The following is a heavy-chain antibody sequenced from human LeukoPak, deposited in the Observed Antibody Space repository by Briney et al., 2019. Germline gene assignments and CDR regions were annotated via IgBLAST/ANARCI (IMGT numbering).Heavy chain of an antibody. V-gene: IGHV1-8*01. Sequence: ASVKVSCKASGYTFTSYDINWVRQATGQGLAWMGWMNPNSGNTGYAQKFQGRVTMTRNTSISTAYMELSSLRPEDTAVYYCARRSQAGGTGIGYWGQGTLVTVSS. D-gene: IGHD6-19*01. CDR2: MNPNSGNT. CDR3: ARRSQAGGTGIGY. J-gene: IGHJ4*02. CDR1: GYTFTSYD.